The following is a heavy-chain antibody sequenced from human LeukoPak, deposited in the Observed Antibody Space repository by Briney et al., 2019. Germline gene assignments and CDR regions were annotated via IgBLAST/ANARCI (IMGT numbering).Heavy chain of an antibody. CDR2: ISSSGSTI. CDR1: GFTFSDYY. J-gene: IGHJ5*02. Sequence: SGGSLRLSCAASGFTFSDYYMSWIRQAPGKGLEWVSYISSSGSTIYYADSVKGRFTISRDNAKNSLYLQMNSLRAEDTAVYYCARDLIPMTTYLRSGFDPWGQGTLVTVSS. CDR3: ARDLIPMTTYLRSGFDP. V-gene: IGHV3-11*04. D-gene: IGHD2/OR15-2a*01.